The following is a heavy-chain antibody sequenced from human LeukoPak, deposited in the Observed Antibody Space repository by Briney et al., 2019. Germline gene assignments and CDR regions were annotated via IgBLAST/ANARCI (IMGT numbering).Heavy chain of an antibody. CDR2: IYYSGST. CDR3: ARGGGRLLLWFGETCLDY. Sequence: SENLSLTCAVSGYSISSGDYYWSWIRQPPGKGLEWIGYIYYSGSTYYNPSLKSRVTISEDTSKNQFSLKLSSVTAADTAVYYCARGGGRLLLWFGETCLDYWGQGTLVTVSS. CDR1: GYSISSGDYY. J-gene: IGHJ4*02. D-gene: IGHD3-10*01. V-gene: IGHV4-30-4*08.